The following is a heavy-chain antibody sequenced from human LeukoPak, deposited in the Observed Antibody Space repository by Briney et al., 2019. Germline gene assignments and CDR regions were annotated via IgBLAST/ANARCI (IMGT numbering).Heavy chain of an antibody. D-gene: IGHD5-12*01. CDR2: IRYDGSNK. J-gene: IGHJ4*02. CDR1: GFTFSHHG. CDR3: ARDPWTNSDYDGFDY. V-gene: IGHV3-30*02. Sequence: GGPLRLSCAASGFTFSHHGMNWVRQAPGKGLEWVAFIRYDGSNKYYADSVKGRFTISRDNAKNSQYLQMNSLRAEDTAVYYCARDPWTNSDYDGFDYWGQGTLVTVSS.